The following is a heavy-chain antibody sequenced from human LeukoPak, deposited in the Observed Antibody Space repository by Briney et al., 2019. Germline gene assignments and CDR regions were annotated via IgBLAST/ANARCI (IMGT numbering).Heavy chain of an antibody. D-gene: IGHD5-18*01. Sequence: GGSLRLSCAASGFSFDDYAMSWVRQAPGKGLEWVSGINWSGGSTGYADSVKGRFTISKDNTKNSLFLQLNSLRAEDTAFYYCAKGKDTLNPYWYFDVWGRGTVVSVSS. CDR3: AKGKDTLNPYWYFDV. V-gene: IGHV3-20*04. J-gene: IGHJ2*01. CDR2: INWSGGST. CDR1: GFSFDDYA.